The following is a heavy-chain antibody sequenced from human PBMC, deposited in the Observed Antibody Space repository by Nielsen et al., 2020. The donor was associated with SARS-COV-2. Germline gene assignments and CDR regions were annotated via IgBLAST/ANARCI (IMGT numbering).Heavy chain of an antibody. V-gene: IGHV3-30*18. CDR3: AKLREMVDY. CDR2: ISYDGSNK. J-gene: IGHJ4*02. Sequence: GESLKISCAASGFTFSSYGMHWVRQAPGKGLEWVAVISYDGSNKYYADSVKGRFTISRDNSKNTLYLQMNSLRAEDTAVYYCAKLREMVDYWGQGTLVTASS. CDR1: GFTFSSYG. D-gene: IGHD5-24*01.